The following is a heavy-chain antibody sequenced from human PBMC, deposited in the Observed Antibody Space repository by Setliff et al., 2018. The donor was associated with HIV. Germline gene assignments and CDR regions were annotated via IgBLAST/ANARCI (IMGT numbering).Heavy chain of an antibody. Sequence: ASVKVSCKSSGYPFTSYGISWVRQARGQGLEWMGWISPYDGKTNYAQKSRGRVTMTTDRSTSTAYMELRGLTSDDTAIYYCVRRAPPSLSASWYRLNYEFYMDVWGEGTTVTVSS. CDR3: VRRAPPSLSASWYRLNYEFYMDV. CDR1: GYPFTSYG. J-gene: IGHJ6*03. V-gene: IGHV1-18*01. CDR2: ISPYDGKT. D-gene: IGHD6-13*01.